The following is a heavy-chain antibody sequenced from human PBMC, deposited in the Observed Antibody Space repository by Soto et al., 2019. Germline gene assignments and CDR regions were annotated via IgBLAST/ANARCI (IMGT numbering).Heavy chain of an antibody. D-gene: IGHD2-21*02. V-gene: IGHV1-18*01. CDR3: ARDKGAYCGGDCYSTWFDP. Sequence: QVQLVQSGAEVKKPGASVKVSCKASGYTFTSYGISWVRQAPGQGLEWMGWSSAYSGNTNYAQKLHGRVTMTTDTSTSTAYMELRSLRSDDTAVYYCARDKGAYCGGDCYSTWFDPWGQGTLVTVSS. J-gene: IGHJ5*02. CDR1: GYTFTSYG. CDR2: SSAYSGNT.